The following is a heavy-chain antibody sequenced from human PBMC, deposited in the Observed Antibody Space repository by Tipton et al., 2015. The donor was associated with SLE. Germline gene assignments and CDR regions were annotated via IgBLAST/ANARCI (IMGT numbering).Heavy chain of an antibody. V-gene: IGHV3-7*01. Sequence: SLRLSCAASGIPFGSYGMHWVRQAPGKGLEWVANIKEDGSAKNYVDSVRGRFIISRDNAKNELYLQMNRLRAEDTAVYYCAGEGRAHKYFDYWGQGTLVTVSS. J-gene: IGHJ4*02. CDR3: AGEGRAHKYFDY. CDR2: IKEDGSAK. CDR1: GIPFGSYG.